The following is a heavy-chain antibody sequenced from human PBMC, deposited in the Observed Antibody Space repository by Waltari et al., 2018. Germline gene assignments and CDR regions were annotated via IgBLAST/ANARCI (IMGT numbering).Heavy chain of an antibody. CDR2: INSEGYTT. CDR3: ARAQAGGDAFDI. Sequence: EVQLVESGGGLVQPGGSLRLSCAASGFSFTNSWMHWVRQAPGRGLVWVSRINSEGYTTTYADAVKGRFTISRVSAKNTLYMQMNSLRAEETAVYYCARAQAGGDAFDIWGQGTMVTVSS. V-gene: IGHV3-74*01. J-gene: IGHJ3*02. CDR1: GFSFTNSW. D-gene: IGHD3-10*01.